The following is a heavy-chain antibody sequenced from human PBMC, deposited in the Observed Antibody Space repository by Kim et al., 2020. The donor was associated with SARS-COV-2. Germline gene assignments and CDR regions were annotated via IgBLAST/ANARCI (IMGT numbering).Heavy chain of an antibody. CDR1: GFTFSNSP. D-gene: IGHD5-12*01. CDR2: IDGRGATT. Sequence: GGSLRLSCAASGFTFSNSPMSWVRQAPGKGLEWVSTIDGRGATTYYPGSVKGRFTSSRXNSKNTLYLQMNNXRAEDTAVYFCAKSGQLDYWGQGTLVTVSS. CDR3: AKSGQLDY. V-gene: IGHV3-23*01. J-gene: IGHJ4*02.